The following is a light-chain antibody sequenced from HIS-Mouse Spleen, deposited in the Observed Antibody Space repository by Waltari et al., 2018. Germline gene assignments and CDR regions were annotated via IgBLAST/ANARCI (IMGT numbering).Light chain of an antibody. V-gene: IGLV2-14*03. CDR3: SSYTSSSTYV. Sequence: QSALTQPASVSGSPGQSITISCTGTSSDVGGYNYVSWYQQHPGKAPKLMIYDVSNRTSGVSNPFSGSKSGNTASLTISGLQAEDEADYYCSSYTSSSTYVFGTGTKVTVL. CDR1: SSDVGGYNY. CDR2: DVS. J-gene: IGLJ1*01.